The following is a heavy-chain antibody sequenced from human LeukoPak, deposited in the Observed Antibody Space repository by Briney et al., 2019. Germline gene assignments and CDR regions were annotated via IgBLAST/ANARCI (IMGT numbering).Heavy chain of an antibody. V-gene: IGHV4-59*01. CDR1: GGSISSYY. Sequence: PSETLSLTCTVSGGSISSYYWSWIRQPPGKGLEWLGYIYYSGSTNYNPSLKSRVTITGKPSKNQFSLKLSSVTAADTAVYYCARVTGYMIEDYFDYWGQGTLVTVSS. CDR2: IYYSGST. CDR3: ARVTGYMIEDYFDY. J-gene: IGHJ4*02. D-gene: IGHD3-22*01.